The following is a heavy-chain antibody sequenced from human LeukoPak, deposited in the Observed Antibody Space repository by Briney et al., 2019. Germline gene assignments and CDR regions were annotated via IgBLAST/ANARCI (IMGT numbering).Heavy chain of an antibody. CDR3: ASHYGDYGPYGMDV. V-gene: IGHV1-2*02. CDR1: GYTFTGYY. J-gene: IGHJ6*02. CDR2: INPNSGGT. Sequence: ASVKVSCKASGYTFTGYYMHWVRQAPGQGLEWMGWINPNSGGTNYAQKFQGRVTTTRDTSISTAYMELSRLRSDDTAVYYCASHYGDYGPYGMDVWGQGTTVTVSS. D-gene: IGHD4-17*01.